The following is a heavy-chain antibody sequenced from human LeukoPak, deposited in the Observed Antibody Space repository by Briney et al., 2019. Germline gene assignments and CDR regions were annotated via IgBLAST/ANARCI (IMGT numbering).Heavy chain of an antibody. D-gene: IGHD3-22*01. CDR3: AREGGPYYYDSSGYPDY. CDR2: ISAYSGNT. V-gene: IGHV1-18*01. J-gene: IGHJ4*02. CDR1: GYTFTSYG. Sequence: ASVKVSCKASGYTFTSYGISWVRQAPGQGLEWMAWISAYSGNTNYAQKLQGRVTITTDTSTSTAYMELRSLRSDDTAVYYCAREGGPYYYDSSGYPDYWGQGTLVTVSS.